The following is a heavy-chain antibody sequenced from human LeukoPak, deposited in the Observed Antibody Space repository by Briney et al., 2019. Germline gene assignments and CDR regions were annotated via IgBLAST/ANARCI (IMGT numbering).Heavy chain of an antibody. Sequence: ASVKVSCKASGYTFTGYYMHWVRQAPGQGLEWMGWINPNSGGTNYAQKFQGRVTMTRDTSISTAYMELSRLGSDDTAVYYCARDQGQYSGSYYGYYYYMDVWGKGTTVTVSS. CDR2: INPNSGGT. D-gene: IGHD1-26*01. V-gene: IGHV1-2*02. CDR1: GYTFTGYY. CDR3: ARDQGQYSGSYYGYYYYMDV. J-gene: IGHJ6*03.